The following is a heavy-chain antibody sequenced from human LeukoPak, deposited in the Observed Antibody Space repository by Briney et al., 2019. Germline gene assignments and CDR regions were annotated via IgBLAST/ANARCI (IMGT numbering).Heavy chain of an antibody. V-gene: IGHV3-23*01. J-gene: IGHJ5*02. CDR2: ISGSGGST. D-gene: IGHD3-10*01. CDR3: AKDVPYGSGSYYPNWFDP. CDR1: GFTFSSYA. Sequence: GGSLRLSCAASGFTFSSYAMSWVRRAPGKGLEWVSAISGSGGSTYYADSVKGRFTISRDNSKNTLYLQMNSLRAEDTAVYYCAKDVPYGSGSYYPNWFDPWGQGTLVTVSS.